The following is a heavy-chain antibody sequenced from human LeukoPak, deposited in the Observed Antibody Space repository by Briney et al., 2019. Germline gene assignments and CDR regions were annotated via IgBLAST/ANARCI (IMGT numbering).Heavy chain of an antibody. CDR1: GGSISSSNYF. V-gene: IGHV4-39*07. D-gene: IGHD6-6*01. Sequence: SETLSLTCTVSGGSISSSNYFWGWTRQPPGKGLEWIGSIYYSGRTSYNPSLKSRVTISIDTSKNQFSLNLSSVTAADTAVYHCARAYSSSARYHYYMDVWGKGTTVTVSS. CDR2: IYYSGRT. J-gene: IGHJ6*03. CDR3: ARAYSSSARYHYYMDV.